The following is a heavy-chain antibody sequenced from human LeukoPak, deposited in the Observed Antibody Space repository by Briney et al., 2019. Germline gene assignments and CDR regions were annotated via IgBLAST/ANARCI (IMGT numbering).Heavy chain of an antibody. CDR1: GFTFSSYS. Sequence: GGSLRLSCAVSGFTFSSYSMHWVRQAPGKGLEYVSAISSNGGSTYYANSVKGRFTISRDNSKNTLYLQMGSLRAEDMAVYYCAREGCGGDCYYYMDVWGKGTTVTISS. V-gene: IGHV3-64*01. D-gene: IGHD2-21*01. J-gene: IGHJ6*03. CDR3: AREGCGGDCYYYMDV. CDR2: ISSNGGST.